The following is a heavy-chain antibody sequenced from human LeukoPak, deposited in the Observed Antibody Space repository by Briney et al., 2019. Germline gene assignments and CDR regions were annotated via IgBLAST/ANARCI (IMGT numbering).Heavy chain of an antibody. D-gene: IGHD2-21*02. CDR1: GFTFSNYA. V-gene: IGHV3-21*01. CDR2: ISGSSTDI. CDR3: ARRDYYFDY. Sequence: GGSLRLSCAASGFTFSNYAMNWVRQAPGKGLEWVSSISGSSTDIYYADSVKGRFTISRDNAKNSLYLQMNSLRAEDTAVYYCARRDYYFDYWGQGTLVTVSS. J-gene: IGHJ4*02.